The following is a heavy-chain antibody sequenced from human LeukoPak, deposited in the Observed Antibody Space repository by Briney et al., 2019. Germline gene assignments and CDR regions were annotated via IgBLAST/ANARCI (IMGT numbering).Heavy chain of an antibody. Sequence: GESLKISCEASGHSFTNHWIGWVRQMPGKGLEWTGIINLGDSDTKYSPSFQGQVTISLDKSISTAYLQWRSLKASDTAMYYCARRRYSGSPNWFDPWGQGTLVTVSS. V-gene: IGHV5-51*01. D-gene: IGHD1-26*01. CDR3: ARRRYSGSPNWFDP. J-gene: IGHJ5*02. CDR1: GHSFTNHW. CDR2: INLGDSDT.